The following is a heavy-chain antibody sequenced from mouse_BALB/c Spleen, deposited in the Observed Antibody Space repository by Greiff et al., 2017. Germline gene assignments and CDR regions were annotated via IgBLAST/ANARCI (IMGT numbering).Heavy chain of an antibody. CDR2: INPSTGYT. V-gene: IGHV1-7*01. D-gene: IGHD1-2*01. Sequence: VQLQQSGAELAKPGASVKMSCKASGYTFTSYWMHWVKQRPGQGLEWIGYINPSTGYTEYNQKFKDKATLTADKSSSTAYMQLSSLTSEDSAVYYCASGTYGYSWFAYWGQGTLVTVSA. CDR1: GYTFTSYW. CDR3: ASGTYGYSWFAY. J-gene: IGHJ3*01.